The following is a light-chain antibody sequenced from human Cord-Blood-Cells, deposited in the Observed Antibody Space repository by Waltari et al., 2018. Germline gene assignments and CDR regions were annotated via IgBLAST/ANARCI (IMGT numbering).Light chain of an antibody. CDR1: SSNIGSNY. V-gene: IGLV1-47*01. CDR3: AAWDDSLSGYV. CDR2: RIK. Sequence: QSVLTQPPSASGTPGQRVTISCSGSSSNIGSNYVYWYQQLPGTAPKLHICRIKQRPTGGPDRFSGSKSGTSASLAISGLRSEDEADYYCAAWDDSLSGYVFGTGTKVTVL. J-gene: IGLJ1*01.